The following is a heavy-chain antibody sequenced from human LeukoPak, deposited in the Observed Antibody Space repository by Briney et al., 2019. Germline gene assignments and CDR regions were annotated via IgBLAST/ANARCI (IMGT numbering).Heavy chain of an antibody. CDR2: FYYSGNT. J-gene: IGHJ4*02. V-gene: IGHV4-39*01. CDR3: ARGRSLYYYGSGKAIDY. Sequence: PSETLSLTCTVSGGSINNSSYYWGWIRQPPGKGLEWIGSFYYSGNTYYNPSLKSRVTISVDTSKNQISLNLSSVTAADTAVYYCARGRSLYYYGSGKAIDYWGQGTLVTVSS. D-gene: IGHD3-10*01. CDR1: GGSINNSSYY.